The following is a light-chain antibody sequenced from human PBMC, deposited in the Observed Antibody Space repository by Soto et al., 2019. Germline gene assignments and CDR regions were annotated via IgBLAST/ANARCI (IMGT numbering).Light chain of an antibody. CDR2: DAS. CDR1: QSVPKSY. CDR3: HQYAWSPLT. Sequence: IVLTQSPGTLSLSPGERAPLSCRASQSVPKSYVAWYQQRPGQAPRLLIYDASNRATGIPDRFSGSESGTDFTLTISRLEPEDFAVYYCHQYAWSPLTFGQGTRLEIK. V-gene: IGKV3-20*01. J-gene: IGKJ5*01.